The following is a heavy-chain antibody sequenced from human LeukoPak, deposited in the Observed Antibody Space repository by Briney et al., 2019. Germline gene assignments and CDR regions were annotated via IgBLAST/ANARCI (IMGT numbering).Heavy chain of an antibody. D-gene: IGHD3-22*01. J-gene: IGHJ3*02. CDR2: ISSSSSYI. CDR3: ARVYYDRVGDAFDI. CDR1: GFTFSSYS. Sequence: GGSLRLSCAASGFTFSSYSMNWVRQAPGKGLEWVSSISSSSSYIYYADSVKGRFTISRDNAKNSLCLQMNSLRAEDTAVYYCARVYYDRVGDAFDIWGQGTMVTVSS. V-gene: IGHV3-21*01.